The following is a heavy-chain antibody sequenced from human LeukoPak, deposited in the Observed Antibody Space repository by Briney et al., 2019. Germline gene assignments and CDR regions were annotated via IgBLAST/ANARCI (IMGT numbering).Heavy chain of an antibody. J-gene: IGHJ4*02. D-gene: IGHD2/OR15-2a*01. Sequence: PGRSLRLSCAASGFTFSHYGMHWVRQAPGKGLEWVALIWYDGSKSDYSESVKGRFTISRDNSKNTLSLQMNSLGGDDTAVYYCARDGINSSFWHFFESWGQGTLVTVSS. CDR1: GFTFSHYG. CDR3: ARDGINSSFWHFFES. V-gene: IGHV3-33*01. CDR2: IWYDGSKS.